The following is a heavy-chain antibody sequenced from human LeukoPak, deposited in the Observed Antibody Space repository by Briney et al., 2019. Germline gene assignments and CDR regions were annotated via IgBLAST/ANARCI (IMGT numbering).Heavy chain of an antibody. D-gene: IGHD2-15*01. CDR1: GGSISSGDYY. CDR3: ARESNCSGGSCYSFWDY. V-gene: IGHV4-30-4*01. CDR2: IYYSGST. Sequence: PSQTLSLTCTVSGGSISSGDYYWSWIRQPPGKGLEWIGYIYYSGSTYYNPSLESRVTISVDTSKNQFSLKLSSVTAADTAVYYCARESNCSGGSCYSFWDYWGQGTLVTVSS. J-gene: IGHJ4*02.